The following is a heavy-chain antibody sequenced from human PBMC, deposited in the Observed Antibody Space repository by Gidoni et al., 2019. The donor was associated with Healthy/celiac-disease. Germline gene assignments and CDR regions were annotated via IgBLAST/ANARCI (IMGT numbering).Heavy chain of an antibody. D-gene: IGHD2-2*01. CDR3: ARGKMIRYCSSTSCLWGDYYYYYGMDV. Sequence: QVQLQQWGAGLLKPSETLSLTCAVYGGSFSGYYWSWIRQPPGKGLEWIGEINHSGRTNYNPSLKSRVTISVDTSKNQFSLKLSSVTAADTAVYYCARGKMIRYCSSTSCLWGDYYYYYGMDVWGQGTTVTVSS. V-gene: IGHV4-34*01. J-gene: IGHJ6*02. CDR2: INHSGRT. CDR1: GGSFSGYY.